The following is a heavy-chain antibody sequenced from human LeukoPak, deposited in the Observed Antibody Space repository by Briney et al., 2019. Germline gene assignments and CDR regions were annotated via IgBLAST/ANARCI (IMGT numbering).Heavy chain of an antibody. D-gene: IGHD1-7*01. J-gene: IGHJ4*02. CDR3: TTEVPRYNWNYGDY. CDR2: ISSSSSYI. CDR1: GFTFSSYS. V-gene: IGHV3-21*01. Sequence: GGSLRLSCAASGFTFSSYSMNWVRQAPGRGLEWVSSISSSSSYIYYADSVKGRFTISRDNAKNSLYLQMNSLRAEDTAVYYCTTEVPRYNWNYGDYWGQGTLVTVSS.